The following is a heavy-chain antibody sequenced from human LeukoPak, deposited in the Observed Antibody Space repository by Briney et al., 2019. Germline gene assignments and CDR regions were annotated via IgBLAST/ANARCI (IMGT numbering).Heavy chain of an antibody. CDR3: AKYSDYYYYMDV. J-gene: IGHJ6*03. CDR2: IRYDGSNK. Sequence: GGSLRLSCAASGFSFSSYGMHWVRQAPGKGLEWVAFIRYDGSNKYYADSVKGRFTISRDNSKNTLYLQMNSLRAEDTAVYYCAKYSDYYYYMDVWGKGTTVTISS. CDR1: GFSFSSYG. D-gene: IGHD2-15*01. V-gene: IGHV3-30*02.